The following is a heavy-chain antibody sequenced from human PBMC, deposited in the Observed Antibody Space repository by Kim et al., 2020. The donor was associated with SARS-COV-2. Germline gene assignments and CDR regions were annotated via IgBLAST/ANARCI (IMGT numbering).Heavy chain of an antibody. V-gene: IGHV3-53*01. D-gene: IGHD3-10*01. CDR2: T. J-gene: IGHJ6*02. Sequence: TYYADHVKGRFTISRDHGKSQVHVQRSSLRADDTAVYYCAKGPGARNGMSGWGQGTTVTVSS. CDR3: AKGPGARNGMSG.